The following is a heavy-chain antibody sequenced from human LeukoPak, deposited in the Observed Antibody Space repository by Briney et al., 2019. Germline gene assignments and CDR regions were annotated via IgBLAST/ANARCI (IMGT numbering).Heavy chain of an antibody. V-gene: IGHV4-34*01. CDR2: IHHSGST. CDR3: ARSRYRSGWVVGY. D-gene: IGHD6-19*01. J-gene: IGHJ4*02. Sequence: PSETLSLTCAVYGGSFSGYYWSWIRQPPGKGLEWIGEIHHSGSTTLHPSLKSRVTISVDTSKNKFSLKLSSVTAADTAVYYCARSRYRSGWVVGYWGQGTLVTVSS. CDR1: GGSFSGYY.